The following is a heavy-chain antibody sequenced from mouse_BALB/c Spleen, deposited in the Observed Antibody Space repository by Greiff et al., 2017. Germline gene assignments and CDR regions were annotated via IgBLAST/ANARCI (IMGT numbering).Heavy chain of an antibody. CDR2: IDPSDSYT. J-gene: IGHJ2*01. CDR1: GYTFTSYW. CDR3: ARGDYIDY. Sequence: QVQLQQPGAELVKPGASVKLSCKASGYTFTSYWMHWVKQRPGQGLEWIGEIDPSDSYTNYNQKFKGKATLTVDKSSSTAYMQLSSLTSEDSAVYYFARGDYIDYWGQGTTLTVSS. V-gene: IGHV1-69*02.